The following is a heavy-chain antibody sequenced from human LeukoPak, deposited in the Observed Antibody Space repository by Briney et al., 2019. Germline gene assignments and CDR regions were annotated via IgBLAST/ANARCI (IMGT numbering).Heavy chain of an antibody. D-gene: IGHD6-13*01. CDR1: GFIFSSYN. V-gene: IGHV3-21*01. Sequence: GGSLRLSCVASGFIFSSYNMNWVRLAPGKGLEWVSSISSSSNYIYYADSVKGRFTISRDNAKSSLSLQMNSLSAEDTAVYYCAKQGQQPNWFDPWGQGTLVTVSS. CDR2: ISSSSNYI. J-gene: IGHJ5*02. CDR3: AKQGQQPNWFDP.